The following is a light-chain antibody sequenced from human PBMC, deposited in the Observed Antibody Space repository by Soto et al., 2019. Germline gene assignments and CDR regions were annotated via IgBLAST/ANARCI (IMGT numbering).Light chain of an antibody. J-gene: IGKJ1*01. CDR1: QSVSNNY. CDR2: GAS. CDR3: QQYAASPRT. Sequence: EVVLTQSPGTLSLSPRERATLSCRASQSVSNNYLAWYQHKPGQAPRLLIYGASNRATGIPDRFSGSGSGPDFTLTISRLEPEDFAVYYCQQYAASPRTFGQGTQVEVK. V-gene: IGKV3-20*01.